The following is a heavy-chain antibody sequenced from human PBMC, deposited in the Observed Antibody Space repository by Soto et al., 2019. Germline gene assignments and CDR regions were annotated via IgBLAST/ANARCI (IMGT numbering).Heavy chain of an antibody. CDR3: AKGSSGWYERFDY. J-gene: IGHJ4*02. V-gene: IGHV3-30*18. CDR2: ISYDGSNK. D-gene: IGHD6-19*01. Sequence: PGGSLRLSCAASGFTFSSYGMHWVRQAPGKGLEWVAVISYDGSNKYYADSVKGRFTISRDNSKNTLYLQMNSLRAEDTAVYYCAKGSSGWYERFDYWGQGTLVTVSS. CDR1: GFTFSSYG.